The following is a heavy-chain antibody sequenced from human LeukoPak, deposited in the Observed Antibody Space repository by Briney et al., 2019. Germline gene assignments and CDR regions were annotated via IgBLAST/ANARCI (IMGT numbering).Heavy chain of an antibody. CDR2: ISSSSSYI. J-gene: IGHJ4*02. V-gene: IGHV3-21*01. Sequence: KPGGSLRLSRAASGFTFSSYSMNWVRQAPGKGLEWVSSISSSSSYIYYADSVKGRFTISRDNAKNSLYLQMNSLRAEDTAVYYCARWNPGYYYDSSGYYYVWGQGTLVTVSS. CDR3: ARWNPGYYYDSSGYYYV. D-gene: IGHD3-22*01. CDR1: GFTFSSYS.